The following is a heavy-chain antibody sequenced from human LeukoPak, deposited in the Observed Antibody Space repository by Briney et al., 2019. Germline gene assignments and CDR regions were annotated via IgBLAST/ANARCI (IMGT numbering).Heavy chain of an antibody. CDR3: ARDCSSTSCYKGYYYYYMDV. V-gene: IGHV3-21*01. CDR1: GFTFSSYS. Sequence: GGSLSLSCAASGFTFSSYSLNWVRQAPGKGLEWVSSISSSSSYIYYADSVKGRFTISRDNAKNSLYLQMNSLRAEDTAVYYCARDCSSTSCYKGYYYYYMDVWGKGTTVTVSS. J-gene: IGHJ6*03. D-gene: IGHD2-2*02. CDR2: ISSSSSYI.